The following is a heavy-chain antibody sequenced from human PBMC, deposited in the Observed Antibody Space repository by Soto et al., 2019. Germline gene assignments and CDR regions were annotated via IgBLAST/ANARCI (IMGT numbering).Heavy chain of an antibody. J-gene: IGHJ4*02. CDR1: GYASTGYA. Sequence: QVQLVQSGAEEKKPGASVKVSCKASGYASTGYAMHWVRQARGQRLEWMGWINAGNGNTKYSQKFQGRVSITRDESASAAYVELSSLRSEDTAVYYCARAVAVPADFDFWGQGTLVTVSS. CDR3: ARAVAVPADFDF. CDR2: INAGNGNT. D-gene: IGHD6-19*01. V-gene: IGHV1-3*05.